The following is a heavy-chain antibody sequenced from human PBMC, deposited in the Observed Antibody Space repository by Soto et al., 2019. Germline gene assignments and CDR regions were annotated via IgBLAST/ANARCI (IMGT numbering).Heavy chain of an antibody. CDR2: MNPNSGNT. D-gene: IGHD3-16*02. CDR3: ARGALALHLGELSLDHYYYYMDV. Sequence: ASVKVSCKASGYTFTSYDINWVRQATGQGLEWMGWMNPNSGNTGYAQKFQGRVTMTRNTSISTAYMELGSLRSEDTAVYYCARGALALHLGELSLDHYYYYMDVWGKGTTVTVSS. CDR1: GYTFTSYD. J-gene: IGHJ6*03. V-gene: IGHV1-8*01.